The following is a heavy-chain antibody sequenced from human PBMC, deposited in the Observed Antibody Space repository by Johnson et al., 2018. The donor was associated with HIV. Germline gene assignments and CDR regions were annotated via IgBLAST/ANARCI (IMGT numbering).Heavy chain of an antibody. CDR2: ISYDGSNK. V-gene: IGHV3-30-3*01. J-gene: IGHJ3*02. CDR3: ARENSSGYHDAFDI. Sequence: QVQLVESGGGAVQPGRSLRLSYAASGFTFSCYDMHWVRQAPGQGLEWVAVISYDGSNKYYADSVKGRFTISRDNSKNTLYLQMNSLRAEDTAVYYCARENSSGYHDAFDIWGQGTLVTVSS. D-gene: IGHD3-22*01. CDR1: GFTFSCYD.